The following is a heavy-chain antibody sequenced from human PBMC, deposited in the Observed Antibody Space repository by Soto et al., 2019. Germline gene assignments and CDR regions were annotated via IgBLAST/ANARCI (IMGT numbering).Heavy chain of an antibody. J-gene: IGHJ6*02. V-gene: IGHV1-69*01. CDR1: GGFFTSYA. Sequence: QVQPVQSGTAVKKPGSSVKVSCKASGGFFTSYAISWVRQAPGQGLEWMGGVIPIHGTTNYAQKFQGRVTITADESTSTAYMELSSLRSEDTAVYYCARDASRISSTYYYHYGLDVWGQGTTVTVSS. CDR3: ARDASRISSTYYYHYGLDV. CDR2: VIPIHGTT.